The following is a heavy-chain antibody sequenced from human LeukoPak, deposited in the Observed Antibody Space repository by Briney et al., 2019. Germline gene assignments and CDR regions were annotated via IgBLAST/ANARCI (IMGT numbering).Heavy chain of an antibody. J-gene: IGHJ4*02. D-gene: IGHD6-13*01. CDR2: ISHDGSNK. CDR3: ARDQGSSSYLDY. Sequence: PGGSLRLSCAASGFTFSSYAMHWVRQAPGKGLEWVAVISHDGSNKYYADSVKGRFTISRDNSKNTLYLQMNSLRAEDTAVYYCARDQGSSSYLDYWGQGTLVTVSS. V-gene: IGHV3-30*04. CDR1: GFTFSSYA.